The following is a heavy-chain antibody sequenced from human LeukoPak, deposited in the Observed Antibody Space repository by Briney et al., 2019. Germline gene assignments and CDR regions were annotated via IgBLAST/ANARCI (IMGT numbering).Heavy chain of an antibody. Sequence: PGGSLRLSCAASGLRFSNYAMNWVRQAPGKGLEWVSVNIGSSGSTFYADSVKGRFTISRDNSKNTLYLQMNSLRDEDTAVYYCAKGGYDYVEIGYFDFWGQGTLVTVSS. CDR2: NIGSSGST. CDR3: AKGGYDYVEIGYFDF. V-gene: IGHV3-23*01. D-gene: IGHD5-12*01. CDR1: GLRFSNYA. J-gene: IGHJ4*02.